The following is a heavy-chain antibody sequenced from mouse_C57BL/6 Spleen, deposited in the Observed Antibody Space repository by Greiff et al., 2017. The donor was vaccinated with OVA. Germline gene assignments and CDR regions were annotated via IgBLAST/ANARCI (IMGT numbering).Heavy chain of an antibody. Sequence: VHVKQSGPELVKPGASVKISCKASGYSFTDYNMNWVKQSNGKSLEWIGVINPNYGTTSYNQKFKGKATLTVDQSSSTAYMQLNSLTSEDSAVYYCARGVDYDGYAMDYWGQGTSVTVSS. D-gene: IGHD2-4*01. J-gene: IGHJ4*01. V-gene: IGHV1-39*01. CDR1: GYSFTDYN. CDR2: INPNYGTT. CDR3: ARGVDYDGYAMDY.